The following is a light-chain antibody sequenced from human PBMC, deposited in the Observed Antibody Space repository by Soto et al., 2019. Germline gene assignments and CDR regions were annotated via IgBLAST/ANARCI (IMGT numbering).Light chain of an antibody. J-gene: IGLJ2*01. V-gene: IGLV2-14*01. CDR2: DVG. CDR3: SSYTSSSTLL. Sequence: QSALTQPASVSGSLGQSITISCSGTSSDVGAYNYVSWYQQYPGKAPKLMIFDVGYRPSGVSNRFSASKSGNTASLTISGLQAEDEADYYCSSYTSSSTLLFGGGTKLTVL. CDR1: SSDVGAYNY.